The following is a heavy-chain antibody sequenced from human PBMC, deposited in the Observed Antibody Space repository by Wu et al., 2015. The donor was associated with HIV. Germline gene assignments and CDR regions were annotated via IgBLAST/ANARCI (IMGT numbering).Heavy chain of an antibody. CDR1: GYTFTGYY. Sequence: QVQLVQSGAEVKKPGASVKVSCKASGYTFTGYYMHWVRQAPGQGLEWMGWINPNSGGTNYAQKFQGRVTMTRDTSISTAYMELSRLRSDDTAVYYCARDVERITMVRGVMRTSYFDYWGQGTLVTVSS. D-gene: IGHD3-10*01. V-gene: IGHV1-2*02. J-gene: IGHJ4*02. CDR2: INPNSGGT. CDR3: ARDVERITMVRGVMRTSYFDY.